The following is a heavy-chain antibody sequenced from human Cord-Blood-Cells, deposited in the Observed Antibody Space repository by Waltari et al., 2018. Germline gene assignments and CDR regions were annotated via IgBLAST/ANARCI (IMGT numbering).Heavy chain of an antibody. CDR2: IYHSGST. CDR1: GGSISSSNW. CDR3: ARGFGYYYGSGSYLGAFDI. D-gene: IGHD3-10*01. J-gene: IGHJ3*02. V-gene: IGHV4-4*02. Sequence: QVQLQESGPGLVKPSGTLSLTCAVSGGSISSSNWWSWVRQPPGKGLEWIGEIYHSGSTNYNPSLESRVTISVDKSKNQCSLKLSSVTAADTAVYYCARGFGYYYGSGSYLGAFDIWGQGTMVTVSS.